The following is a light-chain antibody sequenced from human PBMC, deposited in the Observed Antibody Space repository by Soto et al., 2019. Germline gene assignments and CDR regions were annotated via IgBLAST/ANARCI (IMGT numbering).Light chain of an antibody. Sequence: DIQMTQSPSTLSGSVGDRVTITCRASQTISSWLAWYQQKPGKAPKLLIYKASTLKSGVPSRFSGSGSGTEFTLTISGLQPDDFATYYCQHYKSYSAAFGQGTKVELK. CDR1: QTISSW. V-gene: IGKV1-5*03. CDR3: QHYKSYSAA. J-gene: IGKJ1*01. CDR2: KAS.